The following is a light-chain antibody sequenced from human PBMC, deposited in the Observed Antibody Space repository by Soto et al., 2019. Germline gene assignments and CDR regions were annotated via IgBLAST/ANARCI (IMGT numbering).Light chain of an antibody. Sequence: QAVVTQPASVSGSPGQSITISCTGTSSDVGSNSLVSWYQQHPGKAPRLMIYEGSKRPSGVSNRFSGSRSANTASLTISGLQADDESEYYCSAYVGSTLVFGGGTKVTVL. CDR3: SAYVGSTLV. J-gene: IGLJ3*02. V-gene: IGLV2-23*01. CDR2: EGS. CDR1: SSDVGSNSL.